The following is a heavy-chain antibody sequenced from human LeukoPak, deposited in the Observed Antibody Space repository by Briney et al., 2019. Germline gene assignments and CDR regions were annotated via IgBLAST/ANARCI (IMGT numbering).Heavy chain of an antibody. CDR1: GFTFRNYG. CDR2: MHYDGSDK. V-gene: IGHV3-30*02. Sequence: PGGSLRLSCAASGFTFRNYGMHWVRQAPGKGLEWVAFMHYDGSDKYYADSVKGRFTISRDNSKNTLYLHMNSLRAEDTAVYYCAKEVAIFGVVTKPFDYWGQGTLVTVSS. J-gene: IGHJ4*02. D-gene: IGHD3-3*01. CDR3: AKEVAIFGVVTKPFDY.